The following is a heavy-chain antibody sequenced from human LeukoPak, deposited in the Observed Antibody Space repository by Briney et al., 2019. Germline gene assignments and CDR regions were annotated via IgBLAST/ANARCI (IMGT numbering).Heavy chain of an antibody. Sequence: GGSLRLSCAASGFTFSSYWMSWVRQAPGKGLEWVANIKQDGNEKYYVDSVKGRFTISRDNAKNSLYLQMNSLRAEDTAVYYCARDGGGRRIQLWKEDYYYYGMDVWGQGTTVTVSS. CDR1: GFTFSSYW. CDR3: ARDGGGRRIQLWKEDYYYYGMDV. CDR2: IKQDGNEK. D-gene: IGHD5-18*01. V-gene: IGHV3-7*05. J-gene: IGHJ6*02.